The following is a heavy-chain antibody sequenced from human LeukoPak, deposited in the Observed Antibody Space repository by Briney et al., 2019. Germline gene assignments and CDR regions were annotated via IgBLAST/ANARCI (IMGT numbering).Heavy chain of an antibody. CDR2: ITYDGYYK. CDR3: ARDLSPVVRASPMGY. Sequence: GGSLRLSCAASGFTFINYGMHWVRQAPGKGLEWVALITYDGYYKYYSDSVKGRFTISSDTSKNTLYLQMNSLRAEDTAVYYCARDLSPVVRASPMGYWGQGTPVTVSS. D-gene: IGHD3-10*01. J-gene: IGHJ4*02. V-gene: IGHV3-30*03. CDR1: GFTFINYG.